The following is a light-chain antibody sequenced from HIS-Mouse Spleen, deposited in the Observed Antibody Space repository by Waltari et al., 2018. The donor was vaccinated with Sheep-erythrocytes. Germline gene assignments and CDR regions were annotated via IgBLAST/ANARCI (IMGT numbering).Light chain of an antibody. J-gene: IGLJ3*02. CDR3: YSTDSSGNHWV. V-gene: IGLV3-10*01. Sequence: SYELTQPPSVSVSPGQTARITCSGDVLPKQYAYWYQQKSGQAPVLVIYEDSKRPSGIPERFSGSTSGTMATLTISGAQVEDEADYYCYSTDSSGNHWVFGGGTKLTVL. CDR2: EDS. CDR1: VLPKQY.